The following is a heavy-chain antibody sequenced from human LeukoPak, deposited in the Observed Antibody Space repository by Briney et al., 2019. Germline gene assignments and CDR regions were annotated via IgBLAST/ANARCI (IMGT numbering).Heavy chain of an antibody. CDR1: GFTFSSYA. Sequence: GGSLRLSCAASGFTFSSYAMSWVRQAPGKGLEWVSAISGSGGSTYYADSVKGRFTISRDNSKNTLYLQMNSLRAEDTAVYYCAKEGRLRFLEWFPGDYYYYYYMDVWGKGTTVTVSS. J-gene: IGHJ6*03. V-gene: IGHV3-23*01. CDR3: AKEGRLRFLEWFPGDYYYYYYMDV. D-gene: IGHD3-3*01. CDR2: ISGSGGST.